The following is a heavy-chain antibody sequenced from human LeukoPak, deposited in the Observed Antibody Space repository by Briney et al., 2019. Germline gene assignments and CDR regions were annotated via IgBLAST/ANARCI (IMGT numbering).Heavy chain of an antibody. D-gene: IGHD3-10*01. CDR1: GFTFSNYG. Sequence: PGGSLRLSWVASGFTFSNYGMHWVRQAPGKGLEWAAVISHDVNEKYYADPVKGRFTISRDNSKNTLYLQMNSLRAEDTAVYYCAKGVYGSRSTSLADFWGQGTLVTVSS. J-gene: IGHJ4*02. V-gene: IGHV3-30*18. CDR3: AKGVYGSRSTSLADF. CDR2: ISHDVNEK.